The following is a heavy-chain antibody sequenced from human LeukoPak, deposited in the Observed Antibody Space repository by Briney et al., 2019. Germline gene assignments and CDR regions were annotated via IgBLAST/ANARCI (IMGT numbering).Heavy chain of an antibody. Sequence: PGGSLRLSCAASGFTFSSYAMSWVRQARGKGGEGVSAISGSGGSTYYADCVKGGFTISRDNSKNTLYLQMNSLRAEDTAVYYCAKDPGIAEYFDYWGQGTLVTVSS. J-gene: IGHJ4*02. CDR1: GFTFSSYA. CDR2: ISGSGGST. CDR3: AKDPGIAEYFDY. D-gene: IGHD6-13*01. V-gene: IGHV3-23*01.